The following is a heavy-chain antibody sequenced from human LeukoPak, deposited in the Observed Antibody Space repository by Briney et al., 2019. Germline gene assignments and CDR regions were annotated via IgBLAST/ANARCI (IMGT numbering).Heavy chain of an antibody. CDR3: ARERRSPEY. CDR2: IYTSGST. J-gene: IGHJ4*02. CDR1: GCSISSGSYY. Sequence: PSETLSLTCTASGCSISSGSYYWIWIRQPPGKGLEWIGRIYTSGSTNYNPSLKSRVTISVDTSKNQFSLKLSSVTAADTAVYYCARERRSPEYWGQGTLVTVSS. D-gene: IGHD6-13*01. V-gene: IGHV4-61*02.